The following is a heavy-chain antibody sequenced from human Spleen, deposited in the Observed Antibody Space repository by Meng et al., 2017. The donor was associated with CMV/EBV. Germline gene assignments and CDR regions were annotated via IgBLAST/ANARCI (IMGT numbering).Heavy chain of an antibody. CDR2: ISYDGDNK. CDR3: ARDQTAYDFWSGYYYYYYYGMDV. CDR1: GFTFSRYA. D-gene: IGHD3-3*01. Sequence: GESLKISCAASGFTFSRYAIHWVRQAPGKGLEWVAVISYDGDNKNYADSVKGRFTISRDNSKNTLYLQMNSLRAEDTAVYYCARDQTAYDFWSGYYYYYYYGMDVWGQGTTVTVSS. J-gene: IGHJ6*02. V-gene: IGHV3-30-3*01.